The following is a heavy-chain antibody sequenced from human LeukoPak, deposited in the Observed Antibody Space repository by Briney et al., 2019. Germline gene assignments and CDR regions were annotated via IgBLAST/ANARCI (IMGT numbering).Heavy chain of an antibody. CDR2: ISGSGGST. V-gene: IGHV3-23*01. Sequence: GGSLRLSCAASGFTFRHYAMSWVRQAPGKGLEWVSAISGSGGSTYYADSVKDRFTISRDNSKNTLYLQMNSLRAEDTAVYYCAKDNGYSSGWGYWGQGTLVTVSS. J-gene: IGHJ4*02. D-gene: IGHD6-19*01. CDR1: GFTFRHYA. CDR3: AKDNGYSSGWGY.